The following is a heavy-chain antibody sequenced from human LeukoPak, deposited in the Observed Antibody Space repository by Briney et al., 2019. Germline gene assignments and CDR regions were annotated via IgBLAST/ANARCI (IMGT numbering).Heavy chain of an antibody. Sequence: PGRSLRLSCAASGFTYSHYGMHWVRQAQGKGLEWVAVIWSDSTEKYYGDSVKGRFTISRDNSRNTLYLQMNSLRVEDTAVYYCAKDAQRGFDYSNSLEYWGQGTLVTVSS. J-gene: IGHJ4*02. CDR1: GFTYSHYG. V-gene: IGHV3-33*06. D-gene: IGHD4-11*01. CDR3: AKDAQRGFDYSNSLEY. CDR2: IWSDSTEK.